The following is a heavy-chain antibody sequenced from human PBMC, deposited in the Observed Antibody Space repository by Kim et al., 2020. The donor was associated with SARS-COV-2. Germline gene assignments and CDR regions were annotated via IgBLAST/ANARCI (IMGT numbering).Heavy chain of an antibody. Sequence: ASVKVSCKASGYTFTSYGISWVRKAPGQGLEWMGWISAYNGNTNYAQKLQGRVTMTTDTSTSTAYMELRSLRSDDTAVYYCARDCSSTSCYWAPRFDYWGQGTLVTVSS. CDR1: GYTFTSYG. D-gene: IGHD2-2*01. J-gene: IGHJ4*02. CDR2: ISAYNGNT. CDR3: ARDCSSTSCYWAPRFDY. V-gene: IGHV1-18*01.